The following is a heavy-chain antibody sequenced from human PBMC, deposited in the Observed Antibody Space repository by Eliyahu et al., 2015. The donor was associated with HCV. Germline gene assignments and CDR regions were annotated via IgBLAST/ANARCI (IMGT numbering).Heavy chain of an antibody. V-gene: IGHV3-33*01. CDR1: GFTFGDFG. J-gene: IGHJ4*02. Sequence: QVQLVESGGGVILSGRSLRLSCEAFGFTFGDFGMHWVRQAPGRGLEWVAYMWTGASGDEVIAYSDSMRGRSSISRDNSKNMVQLQIDSPRLEDTAMYYCARDGGHHEIDLWGQGTLVTVSS. CDR3: ARDGGHHEIDL. CDR2: MWTGASGDEVI. D-gene: IGHD3/OR15-3a*01.